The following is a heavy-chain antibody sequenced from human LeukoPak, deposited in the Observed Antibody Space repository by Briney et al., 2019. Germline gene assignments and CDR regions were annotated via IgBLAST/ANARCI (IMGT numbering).Heavy chain of an antibody. V-gene: IGHV3-21*05. CDR2: ISSSSSYT. CDR1: GLTFSSSA. D-gene: IGHD1-26*01. CDR3: ARGRDGSYRPTYGMDV. Sequence: PGGSLRLSCAASGLTFSSSAMNWVRQAPGKGLEWVSYISSSSSYTNYADSVKGRFTISRDNAKNSLYLQMNSLRAEDTAVYYCARGRDGSYRPTYGMDVWGQGTTVTVSS. J-gene: IGHJ6*02.